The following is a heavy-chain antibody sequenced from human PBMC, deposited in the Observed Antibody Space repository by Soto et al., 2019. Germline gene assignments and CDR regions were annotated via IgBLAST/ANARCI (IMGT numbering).Heavy chain of an antibody. J-gene: IGHJ4*02. CDR3: ARSPTKATVTTYQAYFDY. D-gene: IGHD4-4*01. Sequence: QVQLVQSGAEVKKPGSSVKVSCKASGGTFSSYAISWVRQAPGQGLEWMGGIIPIFGTANYAQKFQGRVTMTADESTSTPYWELSSRRYEDPAVYYCARSPTKATVTTYQAYFDYWGQGTLVTVAS. V-gene: IGHV1-69*12. CDR2: IIPIFGTA. CDR1: GGTFSSYA.